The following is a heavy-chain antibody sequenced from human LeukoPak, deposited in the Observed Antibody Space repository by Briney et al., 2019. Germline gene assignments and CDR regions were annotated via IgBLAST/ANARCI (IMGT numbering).Heavy chain of an antibody. D-gene: IGHD6-19*01. V-gene: IGHV3-33*01. CDR3: ARDQGYSSGWYPY. CDR2: IWYDGSNK. J-gene: IGHJ4*02. CDR1: GFTFSSYG. Sequence: GRSLRLSCAASGFTFSSYGMHWVRQAPGKGLEGVAVIWYDGSNKYYADSVKGRFTISRDNSKNTLYLQMSSLRAEDTAVYYCARDQGYSSGWYPYWGQGTLVTVSS.